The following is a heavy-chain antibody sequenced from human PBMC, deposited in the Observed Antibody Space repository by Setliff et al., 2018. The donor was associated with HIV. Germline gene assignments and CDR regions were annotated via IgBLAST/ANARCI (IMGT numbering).Heavy chain of an antibody. CDR2: IIPIFGTA. J-gene: IGHJ3*02. CDR1: GGPYNKDA. Sequence: SVKVSCKSSGGPYNKDAISWVRQAPGQGLELMGGIIPIFGTANYAQKFQGRVTITADEATNTAYMELSSLRSEDTAVYYCARLAHTRKLVDGVAVRAFDIWGQGTRVTVSS. V-gene: IGHV1-69*13. CDR3: ARLAHTRKLVDGVAVRAFDI. D-gene: IGHD6-19*01.